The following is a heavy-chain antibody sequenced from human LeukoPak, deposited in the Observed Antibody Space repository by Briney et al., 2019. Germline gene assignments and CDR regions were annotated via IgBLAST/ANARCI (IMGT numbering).Heavy chain of an antibody. CDR3: AKGVGEYCSGGTCYLDY. CDR1: GFTFSSYA. Sequence: PGGSLRLSCAASGFTFSSYAMSWIRQAPGKGLEWVSAISGSGGSTYYADSVKGRFTISRDNSKNTLHLQMNSLRAEDTAVYYCAKGVGEYCSGGTCYLDYWGQETLVTVSP. CDR2: ISGSGGST. V-gene: IGHV3-23*01. D-gene: IGHD2-15*01. J-gene: IGHJ4*02.